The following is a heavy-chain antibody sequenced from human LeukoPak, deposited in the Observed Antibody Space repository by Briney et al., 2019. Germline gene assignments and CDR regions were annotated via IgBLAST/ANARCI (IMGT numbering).Heavy chain of an antibody. D-gene: IGHD2-15*01. Sequence: PGGSLRLSCAASGFTFSSSGMSWVRQAPGMGLEWVSAISGSGGSTYYADSVKGRFTISRDNPKNTLYLQTSGLRADDTAIYYCAKDGTPGDYWGQGTRVTVSS. CDR2: ISGSGGST. CDR1: GFTFSSSG. V-gene: IGHV3-23*01. J-gene: IGHJ4*02. CDR3: AKDGTPGDY.